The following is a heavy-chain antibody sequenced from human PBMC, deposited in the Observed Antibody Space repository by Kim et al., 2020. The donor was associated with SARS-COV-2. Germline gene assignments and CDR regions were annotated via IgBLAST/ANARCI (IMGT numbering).Heavy chain of an antibody. CDR3: AGGLRFLEWLLDY. V-gene: IGHV3-21*01. D-gene: IGHD3-3*01. J-gene: IGHJ4*02. Sequence: YADSVNGRFTISRDNANNSLDLQMNRRRAADTAVYYCAGGLRFLEWLLDYWGQGTLVTVSS.